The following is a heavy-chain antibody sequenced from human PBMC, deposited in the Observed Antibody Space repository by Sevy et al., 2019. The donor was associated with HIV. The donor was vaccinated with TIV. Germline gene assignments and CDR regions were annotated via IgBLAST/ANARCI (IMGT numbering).Heavy chain of an antibody. J-gene: IGHJ4*02. CDR2: ISNTGGTT. CDR1: GFTFDNYA. Sequence: GGSLRLSCATSGFTFDNYAMSWVRQAPGKGLEWVSSISNTGGTTDYADSVKGRFTVSRDNSKNTLYLHMSSLRAEDTAVYYCAKYGRIEVAGRDFDYWGQGTLVTVSS. D-gene: IGHD6-19*01. V-gene: IGHV3-23*01. CDR3: AKYGRIEVAGRDFDY.